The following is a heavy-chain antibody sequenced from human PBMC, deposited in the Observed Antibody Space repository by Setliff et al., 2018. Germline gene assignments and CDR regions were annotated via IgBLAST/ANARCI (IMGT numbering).Heavy chain of an antibody. D-gene: IGHD3-3*01. V-gene: IGHV1-46*03. Sequence: ASVKVSCMASGYTLTNYYMHWVRQAPGQGLEWMGIINPSGGLTRYAQKFQGRVTMTRDTSTSTVYMEVSSLRSEDTAVYYCARDRYYNSWSGTSITAPHDAFDIWGQGTMVTVSS. CDR1: GYTLTNYY. J-gene: IGHJ3*02. CDR3: ARDRYYNSWSGTSITAPHDAFDI. CDR2: INPSGGLT.